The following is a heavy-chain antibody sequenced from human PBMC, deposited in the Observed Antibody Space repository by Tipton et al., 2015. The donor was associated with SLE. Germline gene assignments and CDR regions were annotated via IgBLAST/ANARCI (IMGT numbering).Heavy chain of an antibody. V-gene: IGHV4-4*08. CDR2: IYNSGST. D-gene: IGHD1-26*01. Sequence: TLSLTCNVSGGSISGYFWSWIRQSPGRGLEWIGYIYNSGSTNYNPSLKSRVTISVDTSKNQFSLKMSSVTASDTAIYYCAREGWHVGVHVFDMWGQGTVVTVSS. J-gene: IGHJ3*02. CDR3: AREGWHVGVHVFDM. CDR1: GGSISGYF.